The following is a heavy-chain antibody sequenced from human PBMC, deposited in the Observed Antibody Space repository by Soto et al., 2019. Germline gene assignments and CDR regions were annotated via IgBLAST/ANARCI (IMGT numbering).Heavy chain of an antibody. CDR1: GGSFSGYY. Sequence: SETLSLTCAVYGGSFSGYYWSWIRQPPGKGLEWIGEINHSGSTNYNPSLKSRVTISVDTSKNQFSLKLSSVTAADTAVYYCASYRGYSYGQRFYGMDVWGQGTTVTISS. D-gene: IGHD5-18*01. V-gene: IGHV4-34*01. CDR2: INHSGST. J-gene: IGHJ6*02. CDR3: ASYRGYSYGQRFYGMDV.